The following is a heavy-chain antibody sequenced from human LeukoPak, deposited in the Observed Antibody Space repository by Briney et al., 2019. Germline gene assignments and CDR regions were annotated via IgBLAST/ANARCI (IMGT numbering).Heavy chain of an antibody. Sequence: SETLSLTCTVSGYSISSGYYWGWIRQPPGKGLEWIGEINHSGSTNYNPSLKSRVTISVDTSKNQFSLKLSSVTAADTAVYYCARGTNYFDYWGQGTLVTVSS. V-gene: IGHV4-38-2*02. J-gene: IGHJ4*02. CDR1: GYSISSGYY. D-gene: IGHD1-1*01. CDR3: ARGTNYFDY. CDR2: INHSGST.